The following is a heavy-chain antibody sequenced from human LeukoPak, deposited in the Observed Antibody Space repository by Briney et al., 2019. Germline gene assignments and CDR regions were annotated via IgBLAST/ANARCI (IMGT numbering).Heavy chain of an antibody. CDR2: ISYDGGNK. CDR1: GFTFSSYG. V-gene: IGHV3-30*18. CDR3: AKDLGAASPYYYYYYGMDV. J-gene: IGHJ6*04. D-gene: IGHD6-13*01. Sequence: GGSLRLSCAASGFTFSSYGMHWVRQAPGKGLEWVAVISYDGGNKYYADSVKGRFTISSDNSKNTLYLQMNSLRAEDTAVYYCAKDLGAASPYYYYYYGMDVWGKGTTVTVSS.